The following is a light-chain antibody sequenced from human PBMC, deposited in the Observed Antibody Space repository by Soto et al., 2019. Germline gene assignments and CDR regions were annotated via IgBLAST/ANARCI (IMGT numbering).Light chain of an antibody. Sequence: QSALTQPASVSGSPGQSITISCTGTSSDIGGYNYVSWYQQHPGKAPKLMIYDVSDRPSGVSNRFSGSKSGNTASLTISGLQAEDEADYDCASYASSNTVLFGGGTKLTVL. CDR3: ASYASSNTVL. V-gene: IGLV2-14*03. CDR2: DVS. CDR1: SSDIGGYNY. J-gene: IGLJ2*01.